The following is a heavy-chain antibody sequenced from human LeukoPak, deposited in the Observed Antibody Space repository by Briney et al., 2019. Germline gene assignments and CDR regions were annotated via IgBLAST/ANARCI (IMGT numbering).Heavy chain of an antibody. Sequence: GGSLRLSYTTSGFTFSSFPMSCVRQAPGKGLEWVAAISGSGSDTYYTDSVRGRFTISRDNSRNTFYLQMNSLRVEDTAVYYCAKILTAVTSFYFGMDVWGKGPRSPSPQ. V-gene: IGHV3-23*01. CDR1: GFTFSSFP. D-gene: IGHD4-17*01. CDR3: AKILTAVTSFYFGMDV. CDR2: ISGSGSDT. J-gene: IGHJ6*01.